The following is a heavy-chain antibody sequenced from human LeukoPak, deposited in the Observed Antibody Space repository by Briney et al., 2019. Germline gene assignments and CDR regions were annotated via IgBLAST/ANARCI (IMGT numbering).Heavy chain of an antibody. CDR1: GYTFTGYY. CDR3: ARGASRSFDY. D-gene: IGHD5-12*01. J-gene: IGHJ4*02. Sequence: ASVKVSCKASGYTFTGYYMHWVRQATGQGLEWMGWMNPNSGNTGYAQKFQGRVTFTRDTSIRTAYMELSSLRSEDTAVYYCARGASRSFDYWGQGTLVTVSS. CDR2: MNPNSGNT. V-gene: IGHV1-8*03.